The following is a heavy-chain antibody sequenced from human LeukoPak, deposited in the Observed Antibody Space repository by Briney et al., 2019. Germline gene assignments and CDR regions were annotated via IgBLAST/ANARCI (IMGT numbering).Heavy chain of an antibody. CDR1: GFTFSSYS. J-gene: IGHJ4*02. V-gene: IGHV3-21*01. D-gene: IGHD6-19*01. Sequence: GSLRLSCAASGFTFSSYSMNWVRQAPGKGLEWVSSISSSSSYIYYADSVKGRFTISRDNAKNSLYLQMNSLRAEDTAVYYCARGHGSGWYVSGYWGQGTLVTVSS. CDR3: ARGHGSGWYVSGY. CDR2: ISSSSSYI.